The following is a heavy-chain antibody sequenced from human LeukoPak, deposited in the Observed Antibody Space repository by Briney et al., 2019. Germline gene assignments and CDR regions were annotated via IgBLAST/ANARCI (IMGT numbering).Heavy chain of an antibody. CDR2: IRYDGSNK. Sequence: GSLRLSCAASGFTFSSYGMHWVRQAPGKGLEWVAFIRYDGSNKNYGDSVKGQFTISRDNAKNSLYLQMNSLRAEDTAVYYCAGEPRSLAYWGQGTLVTVSS. CDR1: GFTFSSYG. CDR3: AGEPRSLAY. J-gene: IGHJ4*02. V-gene: IGHV3-30*02.